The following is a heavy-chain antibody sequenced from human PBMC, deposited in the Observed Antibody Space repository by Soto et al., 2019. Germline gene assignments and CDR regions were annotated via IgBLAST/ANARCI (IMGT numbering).Heavy chain of an antibody. Sequence: QVQLVQSGAEMKKPGASVKVSCKASGYIFSNYEISWMRQAPGQGLEWMGWISPNNGDTNYAQKFQGRVTMTTDRSTSTAYVEMRGLKSDDTATYYCARRQGTINSFGAVTEDDYWGPGTMVTVSS. J-gene: IGHJ4*02. CDR1: GYIFSNYE. D-gene: IGHD3-3*01. CDR3: ARRQGTINSFGAVTEDDY. V-gene: IGHV1-18*01. CDR2: ISPNNGDT.